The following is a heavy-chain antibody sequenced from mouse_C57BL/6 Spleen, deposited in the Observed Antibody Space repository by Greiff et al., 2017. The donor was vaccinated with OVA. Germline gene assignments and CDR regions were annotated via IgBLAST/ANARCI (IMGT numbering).Heavy chain of an antibody. CDR1: GYTFTDYE. CDR3: TRPRDGYYSYYFDY. D-gene: IGHD2-3*01. J-gene: IGHJ2*01. V-gene: IGHV1-15*01. Sequence: VQLQQSGAELVRPGASVTLSCKASGYTFTDYEMHWVKQTPVHGLEWIGAIDPETGGTAYNQKFKGKAILTADKSSSTAYMELRSLTSEDSAVYYCTRPRDGYYSYYFDYWGQGTTLTVSS. CDR2: IDPETGGT.